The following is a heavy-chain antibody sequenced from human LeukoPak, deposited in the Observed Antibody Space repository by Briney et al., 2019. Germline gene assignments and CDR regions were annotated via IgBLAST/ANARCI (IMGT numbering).Heavy chain of an antibody. J-gene: IGHJ3*02. D-gene: IGHD6-6*01. CDR1: GFTFSAYS. CDR2: ISSGSGHI. CDR3: AKGGRATRLDDAFDI. V-gene: IGHV3-21*04. Sequence: GGSLRLSCAASGFTFSAYSMNWVRQAPGKGLEWVSFISSGSGHIYYADSLQGRFTISRDNAKNSLYLQMNSLRIEDMAFYYCAKGGRATRLDDAFDIWGQGTMVAVSS.